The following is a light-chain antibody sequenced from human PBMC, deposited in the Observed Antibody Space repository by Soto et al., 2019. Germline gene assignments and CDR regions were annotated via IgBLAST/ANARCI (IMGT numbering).Light chain of an antibody. CDR1: SSDVAIYNR. CDR3: ATWDYSLTGEV. J-gene: IGLJ2*01. CDR2: DNN. V-gene: IGLV1-51*01. Sequence: QSALTQPRSVSGSPGQSVTISCTGLSSDVAIYNRVSWYQQPPGTAPRLLIYDNNKRPSGIPDRFSGSKSGTSGTLDITGLQTGDEADYYCATWDYSLTGEVFGGGTKLTVL.